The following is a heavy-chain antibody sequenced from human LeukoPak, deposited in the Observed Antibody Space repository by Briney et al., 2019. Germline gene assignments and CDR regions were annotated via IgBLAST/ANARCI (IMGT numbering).Heavy chain of an antibody. Sequence: GGSLRLSCAASGFTFSNYWMTWVRLAPGKGLEWVANIKQDGSEKYYVDSVKGRFTISRDNAKNSLYLQMNSLRAEDTAVYYCARVLSGRGSLYDYYYYMDVWGKGTTVTISS. CDR1: GFTFSNYW. J-gene: IGHJ6*03. V-gene: IGHV3-7*03. CDR2: IKQDGSEK. D-gene: IGHD3-10*01. CDR3: ARVLSGRGSLYDYYYYMDV.